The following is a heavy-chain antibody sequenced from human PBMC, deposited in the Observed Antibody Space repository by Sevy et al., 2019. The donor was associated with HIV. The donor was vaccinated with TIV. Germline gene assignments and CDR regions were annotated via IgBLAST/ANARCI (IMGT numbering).Heavy chain of an antibody. CDR3: AKGDRSFYGIDV. Sequence: GGSLRLSCAASGFTFGTYVMNWVRQAPGKGLEWVSGISGCGGSTYYADSVKGRITISRDNSKKTVYLQMNSLRAEDTAVYYCAKGDRSFYGIDVWGQGTTVTVSS. J-gene: IGHJ6*02. CDR2: ISGCGGST. V-gene: IGHV3-23*01. D-gene: IGHD2-15*01. CDR1: GFTFGTYV.